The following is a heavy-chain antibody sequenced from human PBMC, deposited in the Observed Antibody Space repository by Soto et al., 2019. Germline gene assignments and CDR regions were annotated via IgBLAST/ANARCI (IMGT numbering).Heavy chain of an antibody. CDR2: ISGSGGST. V-gene: IGHV3-23*01. J-gene: IGHJ4*02. CDR1: GFTFSSYA. D-gene: IGHD2-15*01. CDR3: AKLHERGVVVAATPDYFDY. Sequence: EVQLLESGGGLVQPGGSLRLSCAASGFTFSSYAMSWVRQAPGKGLEWVSAISGSGGSTYYADSVKGRFTISRDNSKNTLYLEKNRLRAEETAVYYCAKLHERGVVVAATPDYFDYWGQGTLVTVSS.